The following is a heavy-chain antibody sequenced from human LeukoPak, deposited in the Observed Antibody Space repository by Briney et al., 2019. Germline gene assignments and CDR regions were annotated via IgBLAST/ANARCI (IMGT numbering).Heavy chain of an antibody. D-gene: IGHD3-22*01. V-gene: IGHV3-49*04. CDR3: TRGSYYYDSSGPGYFDY. J-gene: IGHJ4*02. CDR2: IRSKAYGGTT. Sequence: GGSLRLSCTASGFTFGDYAMSWVRQAPGKGLEWVGFIRSKAYGGTTEYAASVKGRFTISRDDSKSIAYLQMNSLKTEDTAVYYCTRGSYYYDSSGPGYFDYWGQGTLVTGSS. CDR1: GFTFGDYA.